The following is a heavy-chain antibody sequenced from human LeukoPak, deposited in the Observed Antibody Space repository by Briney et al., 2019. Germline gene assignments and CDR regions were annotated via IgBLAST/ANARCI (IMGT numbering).Heavy chain of an antibody. D-gene: IGHD2-2*01. CDR1: GESISSHY. J-gene: IGHJ6*03. Sequence: PSETLSLTCNVSGESISSHYWSWTRQSPGKGLEWIGYITNSGTTKFNPSLKSRVTISRDTSKNQISLRLSSVTAADTAVFFCARFVVVRGSMEYYYYYMDVWGKGTTVTISS. V-gene: IGHV4-59*11. CDR3: ARFVVVRGSMEYYYYYMDV. CDR2: ITNSGTT.